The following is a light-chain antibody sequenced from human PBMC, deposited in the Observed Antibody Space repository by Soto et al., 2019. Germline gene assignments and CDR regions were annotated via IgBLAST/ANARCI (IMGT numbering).Light chain of an antibody. J-gene: IGKJ4*01. CDR2: DTS. Sequence: DIQMTQSPSPLPASVGDRVIITCQASQAISNHLNWYQQKPGRAPKLLIYDTSNLETGVPSRFRGSGGGTDFTFTITSLQPEDFATYFCQRTDKRPLTFGGGTKVDMK. V-gene: IGKV1-33*01. CDR1: QAISNH. CDR3: QRTDKRPLT.